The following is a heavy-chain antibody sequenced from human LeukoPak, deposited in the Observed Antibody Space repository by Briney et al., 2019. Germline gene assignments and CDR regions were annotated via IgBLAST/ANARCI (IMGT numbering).Heavy chain of an antibody. D-gene: IGHD2-2*01. V-gene: IGHV3-53*01. CDR1: GFTVSTYY. Sequence: GGSLRLSCAASGFTVSTYYMTWVRQAPGKGLECVSVIYSGGRTYYADSVKGRFTVSRDNSKNTLYLQMNSLRAEDTAMYYCARGLGYCTSTTCLLPFDYWGQGTLVTVSS. J-gene: IGHJ4*02. CDR3: ARGLGYCTSTTCLLPFDY. CDR2: IYSGGRT.